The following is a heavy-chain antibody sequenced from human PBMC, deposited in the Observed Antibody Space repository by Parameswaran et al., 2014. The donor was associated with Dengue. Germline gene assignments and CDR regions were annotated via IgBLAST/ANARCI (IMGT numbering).Heavy chain of an antibody. Sequence: VRQMPGKGLEWMGIIYPGDSDTRYSPSFQGQVTISADKSISTAYLQWSSLKASDTAMYYCARPRIGPRGNAGMDVWGPRDHGHRLL. CDR2: IYPGDSDT. V-gene: IGHV5-51*01. D-gene: IGHD3-16*02. CDR3: ARPRIGPRGNAGMDV. J-gene: IGHJ6*01.